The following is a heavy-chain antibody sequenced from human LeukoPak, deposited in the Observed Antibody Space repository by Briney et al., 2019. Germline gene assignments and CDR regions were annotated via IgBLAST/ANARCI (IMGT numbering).Heavy chain of an antibody. Sequence: GSLRLSCAASRFTFSSYAMHWVRQPPGKGLEWIGEINHSGSTNYNPSLKSRVTISVDTSKNQFSLKLSSVTAADTAVYYCARGGRGMWLRSGHWFDPWGQGTLVTVSS. V-gene: IGHV4-34*01. CDR1: RFTFSSYA. D-gene: IGHD5-12*01. J-gene: IGHJ5*02. CDR2: INHSGST. CDR3: ARGGRGMWLRSGHWFDP.